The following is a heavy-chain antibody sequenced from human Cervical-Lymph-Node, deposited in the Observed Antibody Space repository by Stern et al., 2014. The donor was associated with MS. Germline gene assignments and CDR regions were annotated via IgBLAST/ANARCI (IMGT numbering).Heavy chain of an antibody. V-gene: IGHV1-18*01. J-gene: IGHJ4*02. CDR2: ISANSGNT. CDR1: NYTFIAYG. D-gene: IGHD5-18*01. Sequence: QMQLVQSGAEVKQPGASVKVSCKASNYTFIAYGISWVRQAPGKGLEWMGWISANSGNTHYAPRFQGRLTMTTDTSTSTGYMELRSLTSDDSAVYYCARELHHPDYWGQGTLVTVSS. CDR3: ARELHHPDY.